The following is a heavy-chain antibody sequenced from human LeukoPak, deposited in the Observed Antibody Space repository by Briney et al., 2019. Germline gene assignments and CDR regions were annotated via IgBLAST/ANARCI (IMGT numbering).Heavy chain of an antibody. CDR1: GGSISSGGYY. Sequence: SQTLSLTCTVSGGSISSGGYYWSWIRQPPGKGLEWIGYIYHSGSTYYNPSLKSRVTISVDRSKNQFSLKLSSVTAADTAVYYCARDRLDGDGYGNWGQGTLVTVSS. CDR3: ARDRLDGDGYGN. J-gene: IGHJ4*02. D-gene: IGHD5-24*01. V-gene: IGHV4-30-2*01. CDR2: IYHSGST.